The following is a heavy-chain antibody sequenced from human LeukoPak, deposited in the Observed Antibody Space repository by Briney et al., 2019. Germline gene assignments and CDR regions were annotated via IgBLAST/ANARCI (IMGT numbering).Heavy chain of an antibody. CDR3: ARDPEDIVVVVAATRHTYGMDV. D-gene: IGHD2-15*01. CDR2: IWYDGSNK. J-gene: IGHJ6*02. V-gene: IGHV3-33*01. Sequence: PGGSLRLSCAASGFTFSSYGMHWVRQAPGKGLEWVAVIWYDGSNKYYADSVKGRFTISRDNSKNTLYLQMNSLRAEDTAVYYCARDPEDIVVVVAATRHTYGMDVWGQGTTVTVSS. CDR1: GFTFSSYG.